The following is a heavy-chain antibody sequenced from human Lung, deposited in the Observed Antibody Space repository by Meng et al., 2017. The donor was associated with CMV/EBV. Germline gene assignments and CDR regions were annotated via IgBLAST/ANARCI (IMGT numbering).Heavy chain of an antibody. Sequence: SCAASGFTFSSYGMNWVRQAPGKGLEWVSYISSSGSTIYYADSVKGRFTISRDNAKNSLYLQMNSLRAEDTAVYYCARDIVSIFGVAKPYYYYYYGMDVGXQGTXVTV. V-gene: IGHV3-48*03. J-gene: IGHJ6*02. CDR2: ISSSGSTI. CDR1: GFTFSSYG. CDR3: ARDIVSIFGVAKPYYYYYYGMDV. D-gene: IGHD3-3*01.